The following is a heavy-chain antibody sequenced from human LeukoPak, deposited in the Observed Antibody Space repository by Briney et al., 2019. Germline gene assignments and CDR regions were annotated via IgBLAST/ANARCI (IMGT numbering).Heavy chain of an antibody. CDR1: GFSFNSDW. D-gene: IGHD3-22*01. V-gene: IGHV3-7*01. CDR2: IKRDGSEK. CDR3: ARDQNYYDSSGELYYVY. J-gene: IGHJ4*02. Sequence: GGSLRLSCAASGFSFNSDWMSWVRQAPGKGLEWVANIKRDGSEKYYVDSVKGRFTISRDNAKNSLYLQMNSLRAEDTVVYYCARDQNYYDSSGELYYVYWGQGTLVTVSS.